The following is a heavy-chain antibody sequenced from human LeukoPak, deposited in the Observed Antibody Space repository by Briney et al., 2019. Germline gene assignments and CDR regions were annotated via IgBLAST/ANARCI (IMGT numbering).Heavy chain of an antibody. V-gene: IGHV1-69*13. J-gene: IGHJ4*02. CDR3: ARDGSSGWPYDY. Sequence: SAKVSCKASGYTFTSYGISWVRQAPGQGLEWMGGILHMFGSPNYAQSFQGRVTITADESTSTAYMELSSLRSEDTAVYYCARDGSSGWPYDYWGQGTLVTVSS. CDR1: GYTFTSYG. CDR2: ILHMFGSP. D-gene: IGHD6-19*01.